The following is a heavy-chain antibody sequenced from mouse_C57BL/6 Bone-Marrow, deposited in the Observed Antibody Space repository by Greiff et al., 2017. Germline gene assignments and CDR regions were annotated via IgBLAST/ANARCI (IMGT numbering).Heavy chain of an antibody. Sequence: VQLQQSGAELVRPGASVKLSCTASGFNIKDDYMHWVKQRPEQGLEWIGWIDHENGDTEYASKFQGKATISADTSSKTAYLQLSSLTSEDTAVYYCTTTVVAKDYFDYWGQGTTLTVSS. CDR2: IDHENGDT. D-gene: IGHD1-1*01. V-gene: IGHV14-4*01. J-gene: IGHJ2*01. CDR3: TTTVVAKDYFDY. CDR1: GFNIKDDY.